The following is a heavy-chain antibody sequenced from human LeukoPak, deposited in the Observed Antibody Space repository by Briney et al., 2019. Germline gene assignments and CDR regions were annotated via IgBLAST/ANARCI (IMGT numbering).Heavy chain of an antibody. D-gene: IGHD3-22*01. CDR1: GFTFSSYA. CDR2: IYSGGNT. CDR3: ARRAGDYSHPYDY. J-gene: IGHJ4*02. Sequence: GGSLRLSCAASGFTFSSYAMSWVRQPPGKGLEWVSFIYSGGNTHYSDSVKGRFTISRDNSKNTLYLQMNSLRAEDTAVYYCARRAGDYSHPYDYWGQGTLVTVSS. V-gene: IGHV3-53*01.